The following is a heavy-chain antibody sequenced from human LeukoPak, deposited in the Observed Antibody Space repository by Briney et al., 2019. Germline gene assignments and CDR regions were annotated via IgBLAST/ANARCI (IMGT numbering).Heavy chain of an antibody. V-gene: IGHV7-4-1*02. D-gene: IGHD1-26*01. CDR3: ARRDHSGSYQISPGDFDY. CDR2: INTNTGNP. J-gene: IGHJ4*02. CDR1: GYAFSSYG. Sequence: ASVKVSCKASGYAFSSYGMNWVRQAPGQGLEWMGGINTNTGNPTYAQGFTGRFVFSLDTSVSTAYLQISSLKAEDTAVYYCARRDHSGSYQISPGDFDYWGQGTLVTVSS.